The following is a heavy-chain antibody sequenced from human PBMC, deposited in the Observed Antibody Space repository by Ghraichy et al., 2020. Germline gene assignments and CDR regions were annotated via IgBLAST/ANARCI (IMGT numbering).Heavy chain of an antibody. CDR2: ISSSSSYI. CDR1: GFTFSSYS. Sequence: GGSLRLSCAASGFTFSSYSMNWVRQAPGKGLEWVSSISSSSSYIYYADSVKGRFTISRDNAKNSLYLQMNSLRAEDTAVYYCAREAVSGVYYYYGMDVWGQGTTVTVSS. V-gene: IGHV3-21*01. CDR3: AREAVSGVYYYYGMDV. J-gene: IGHJ6*02. D-gene: IGHD3-10*01.